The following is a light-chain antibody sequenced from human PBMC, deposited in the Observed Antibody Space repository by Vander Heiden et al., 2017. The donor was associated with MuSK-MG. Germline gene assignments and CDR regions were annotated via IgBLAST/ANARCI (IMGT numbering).Light chain of an antibody. CDR2: GNS. CDR1: SSNIGAGYA. V-gene: IGLV1-40*01. J-gene: IGLJ3*02. CDR3: QSYDSSLWV. Sequence: QSVLTQPPSVSGAPGQRVTISCTGSSSNIGAGYAVHWYQQLPGTAPKLLIYGNSNRPSGVPDRFSGSKSGTSASLAITGLQAEDEADYYCQSYDSSLWVFGGGTKLTVL.